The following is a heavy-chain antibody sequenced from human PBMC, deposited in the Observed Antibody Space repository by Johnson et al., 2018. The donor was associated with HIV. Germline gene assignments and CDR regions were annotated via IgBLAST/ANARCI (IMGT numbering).Heavy chain of an antibody. V-gene: IGHV3-15*01. D-gene: IGHD1-26*01. CDR3: VREPRPPNAFDI. CDR2: IKSKTDGGTT. Sequence: EVQLVESGGGLVKPGGSLRLSCAASGFTFSNAWMSWVRQAPGKGLEWVGRIKSKTDGGTTDYAAPMKGRFTILRDDSKNTLYLQMNSLRAEDTAVYYCVREPRPPNAFDIWGQGTMVTVSS. CDR1: GFTFSNAW. J-gene: IGHJ3*02.